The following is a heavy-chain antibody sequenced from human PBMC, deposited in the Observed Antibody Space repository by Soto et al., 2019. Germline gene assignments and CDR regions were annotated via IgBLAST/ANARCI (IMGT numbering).Heavy chain of an antibody. CDR2: TYYRSKWYN. Sequence: TQTLPLTYAISGDRVSSNSAAWNWIRPSPSRGLEWLGRTYYRSKWYNDYAVSVKSRITINPDTSKNQFSLQLNSVTPEDTAVYYCARSYGDYVDWFDPWGQGTLVTVSS. V-gene: IGHV6-1*01. CDR3: ARSYGDYVDWFDP. J-gene: IGHJ5*02. CDR1: GDRVSSNSAA. D-gene: IGHD4-17*01.